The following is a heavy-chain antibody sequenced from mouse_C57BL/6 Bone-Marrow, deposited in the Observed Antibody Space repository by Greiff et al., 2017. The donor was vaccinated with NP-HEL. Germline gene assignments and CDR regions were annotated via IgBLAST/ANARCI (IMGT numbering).Heavy chain of an antibody. CDR2: IHPNSGST. Sequence: QVQLKQPGAELVKPGASVKLSCKASGYTFTSYWMHWVKQRPGQGLEWIGMIHPNSGSTNYNEKFKSKATLTVDKSSSTAYMQLSSLTSEDSAVYYCARRNYYSNYDYWGQGTTLTVSS. J-gene: IGHJ2*01. CDR3: ARRNYYSNYDY. V-gene: IGHV1-64*01. D-gene: IGHD2-12*01. CDR1: GYTFTSYW.